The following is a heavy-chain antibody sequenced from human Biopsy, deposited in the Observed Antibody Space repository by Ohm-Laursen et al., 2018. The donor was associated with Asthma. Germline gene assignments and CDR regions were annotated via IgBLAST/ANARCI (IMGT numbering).Heavy chain of an antibody. D-gene: IGHD6-19*01. CDR1: VFTFSDYY. V-gene: IGHV3-11*01. Sequence: SLRLSCAASVFTFSDYYMSWIRQAPRKALEWISYINGQSNSIEYADSVKGRFTISRDNAKNSLYLQMNSLRAEDTAVYYCARDSYSSGLYDDFESWGQGTLVTVSS. CDR3: ARDSYSSGLYDDFES. J-gene: IGHJ4*02. CDR2: INGQSNSI.